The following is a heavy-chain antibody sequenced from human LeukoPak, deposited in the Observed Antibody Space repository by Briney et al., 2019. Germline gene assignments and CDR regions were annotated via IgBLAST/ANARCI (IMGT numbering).Heavy chain of an antibody. CDR3: ARGGYSSGWYAHFNY. CDR1: GFTFSSYS. CDR2: ISSSSSTI. J-gene: IGHJ4*02. D-gene: IGHD6-19*01. Sequence: PGGSLRLSCAASGFTFSSYSMDWVRQAPGKGLEWVSYISSSSSTIYYADSVKGRFTISRDNAKNSLYLQMNSLRAEDTAVYYCARGGYSSGWYAHFNYWGQGTLVTVSS. V-gene: IGHV3-48*04.